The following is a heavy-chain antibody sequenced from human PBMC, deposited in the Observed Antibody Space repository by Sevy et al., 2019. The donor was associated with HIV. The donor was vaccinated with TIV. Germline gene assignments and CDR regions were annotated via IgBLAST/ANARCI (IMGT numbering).Heavy chain of an antibody. CDR2: MNPNSGNT. D-gene: IGHD3-22*01. Sequence: ASVKVSCKASGYTFTSYDINWVRQAIGQGLEWMGWMNPNSGNTGYAQKFQGRVTMTRNTSISTAYMELSSLRSEDTAVYYCARGAYYYDSSGYRDYWGQGTLVTVSS. V-gene: IGHV1-8*01. J-gene: IGHJ4*02. CDR1: GYTFTSYD. CDR3: ARGAYYYDSSGYRDY.